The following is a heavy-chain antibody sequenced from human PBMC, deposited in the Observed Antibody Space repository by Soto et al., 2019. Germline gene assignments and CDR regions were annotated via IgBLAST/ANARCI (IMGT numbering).Heavy chain of an antibody. CDR1: GGTFSSYA. CDR2: IIPIFGTA. CDR3: ASPSPSGYSYGLDAFDI. J-gene: IGHJ3*02. D-gene: IGHD5-18*01. Sequence: SVKVSCKASGGTFSSYAISWVRQAPGQGLEWMGGIIPIFGTANYAQKFQGRVTITADESTSTAYMELSSLRSEDTAVYYCASPSPSGYSYGLDAFDIWGQGTMVTVSS. V-gene: IGHV1-69*13.